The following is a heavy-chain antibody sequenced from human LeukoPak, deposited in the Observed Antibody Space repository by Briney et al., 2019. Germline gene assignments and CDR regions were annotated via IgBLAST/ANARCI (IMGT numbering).Heavy chain of an antibody. Sequence: ASVKVSCKASGYTFTSYYMHWVRQAPGQGLEWMGIINPSGGSTSYAQKFQGRVTMTRDTSTSTVYMELSSLRSEDTAVYYCARDSYCSSTSCFTKGDQQFANMDVWGKGTTVTVSS. CDR2: INPSGGST. D-gene: IGHD2-2*01. CDR3: ARDSYCSSTSCFTKGDQQFANMDV. V-gene: IGHV1-46*01. CDR1: GYTFTSYY. J-gene: IGHJ6*03.